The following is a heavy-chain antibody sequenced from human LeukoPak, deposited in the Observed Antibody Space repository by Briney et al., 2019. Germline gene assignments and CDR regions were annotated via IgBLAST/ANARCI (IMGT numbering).Heavy chain of an antibody. CDR1: GFTFSSYW. Sequence: GGSLRLSCAASGFTFSSYWMSWVRQGPGKGLEWVANIKQDGSEKYYVDSVKGRFTISRDNAKNSLYLQMNSLRAEDTAVYYCARPPSGLGYCSGGSCGDIWGQGTMVTVSS. CDR3: ARPPSGLGYCSGGSCGDI. D-gene: IGHD2-15*01. J-gene: IGHJ3*02. V-gene: IGHV3-7*01. CDR2: IKQDGSEK.